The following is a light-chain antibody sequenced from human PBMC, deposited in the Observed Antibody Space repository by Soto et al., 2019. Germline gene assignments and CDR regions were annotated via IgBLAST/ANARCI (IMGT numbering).Light chain of an antibody. Sequence: QAVVTQPASVSGSPGQSITISCTGTSSDVGGYNYVSWHQQHPGKAPKLMIFEVSYRPSGVSDRFSGSKSGNTASLTISGLQADDEADYYCSSNTRSSLYVFGTGTKVTVL. CDR1: SSDVGGYNY. CDR2: EVS. V-gene: IGLV2-14*01. CDR3: SSNTRSSLYV. J-gene: IGLJ1*01.